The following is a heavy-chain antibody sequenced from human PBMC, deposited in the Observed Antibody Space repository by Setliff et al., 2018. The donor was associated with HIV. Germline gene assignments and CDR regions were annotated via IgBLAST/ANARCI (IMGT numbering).Heavy chain of an antibody. CDR2: ISAYNGNT. D-gene: IGHD3-22*01. V-gene: IGHV1-18*01. J-gene: IGHJ6*03. Sequence: ASVKVSCKASGYTFTSYGISWVRQAPGQGLEWMGWISAYNGNTNYARKLQGRVTMTTDTSTSTAYMELRSLRSDDTAVYYCARGGGYYYSSGPVHYYYYYYMDVWGKGTTVTVSS. CDR1: GYTFTSYG. CDR3: ARGGGYYYSSGPVHYYYYYYMDV.